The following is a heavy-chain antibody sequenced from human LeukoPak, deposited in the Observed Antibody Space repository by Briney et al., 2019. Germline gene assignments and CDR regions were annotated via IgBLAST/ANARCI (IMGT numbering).Heavy chain of an antibody. CDR2: IYYSGST. CDR3: ARGARAGYDLEPFDY. D-gene: IGHD5-24*01. V-gene: IGHV4-59*08. J-gene: IGHJ4*02. Sequence: ASETLSLTCTVSGGSMSSYYWSWIRQPPGKGLEWIGYIYYSGSTKYNPSLKSRVTISVDTSKNQFSLKLSSVTAADTAVYYCARGARAGYDLEPFDYWGQGTLVTVSS. CDR1: GGSMSSYY.